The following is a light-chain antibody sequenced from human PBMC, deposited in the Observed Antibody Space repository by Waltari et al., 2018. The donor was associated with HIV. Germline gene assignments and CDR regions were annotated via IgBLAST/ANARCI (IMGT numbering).Light chain of an antibody. CDR2: LNSDGSY. Sequence: QLVLTPSPTASPSLRASVKLTCTLSSRHSNYAIAWPQPHPEKGPRYLMRLNSDGSYLKGDGIPDRFSGSSSGAERYLIISSLQSEDEADYYCQTWTTGIVLFGGGTKLTVL. V-gene: IGLV4-69*01. J-gene: IGLJ2*01. CDR1: SRHSNYA. CDR3: QTWTTGIVL.